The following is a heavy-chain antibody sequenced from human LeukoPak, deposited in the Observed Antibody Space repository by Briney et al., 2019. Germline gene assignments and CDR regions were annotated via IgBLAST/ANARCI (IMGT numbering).Heavy chain of an antibody. V-gene: IGHV5-51*01. Sequence: GESLKISCKGSGYSFTSYWISWVRQMPGKGLEWMGIIYPGDSDTRYSPSFQGQVTISADKSISTAYLQWSSLKASDTAMYYCARTVGQLALESDAFDIWGQGTMVTVSS. J-gene: IGHJ3*02. CDR2: IYPGDSDT. CDR1: GYSFTSYW. D-gene: IGHD6-13*01. CDR3: ARTVGQLALESDAFDI.